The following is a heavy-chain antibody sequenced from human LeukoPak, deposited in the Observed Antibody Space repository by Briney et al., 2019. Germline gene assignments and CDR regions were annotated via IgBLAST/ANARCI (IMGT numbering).Heavy chain of an antibody. CDR2: IYYSGST. V-gene: IGHV4-39*01. J-gene: IGHJ3*01. D-gene: IGHD3-22*01. CDR3: AYSGIVVVNG. Sequence: SETLSLTCTVSGGSISSSSYYWGWIRQPPGKGLEWIGSIYYSGSTYYNPSLKSRVTISGDTSKNQFSLKLRSVTAADTAVYYSAYSGIVVVNGWGQGTMVTVSS. CDR1: GGSISSSSYY.